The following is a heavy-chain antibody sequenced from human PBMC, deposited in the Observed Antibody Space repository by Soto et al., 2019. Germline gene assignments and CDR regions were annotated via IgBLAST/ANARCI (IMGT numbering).Heavy chain of an antibody. J-gene: IGHJ5*02. Sequence: GDSLKISCQFSGYRFTSYWIGWVRPMPGKGLEWMGIIYPGDSDTRYSPSFQGQVTISADKSISTAYQQWSSLKASDTAMYYCARHVSVGNWFDPWGQGTLVTVSS. V-gene: IGHV5-51*01. CDR3: ARHVSVGNWFDP. CDR1: GYRFTSYW. CDR2: IYPGDSDT.